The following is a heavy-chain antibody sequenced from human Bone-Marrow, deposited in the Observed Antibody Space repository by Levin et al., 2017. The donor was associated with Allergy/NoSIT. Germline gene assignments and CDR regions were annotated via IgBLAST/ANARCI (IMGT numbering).Heavy chain of an antibody. J-gene: IGHJ4*02. D-gene: IGHD6-19*01. CDR2: FADTGGT. Sequence: PGESLKISCAGSGFSFSNYGMTWVRQAPGKGLEWVSGFADTGGTYYADSVKGRFTISRDNSKNTLYLEMNSLRAEDTAVYYCAKDIGRSNGWTKPAYDDYWGQGTLVTVSS. V-gene: IGHV3-23*01. CDR1: GFSFSNYG. CDR3: AKDIGRSNGWTKPAYDDY.